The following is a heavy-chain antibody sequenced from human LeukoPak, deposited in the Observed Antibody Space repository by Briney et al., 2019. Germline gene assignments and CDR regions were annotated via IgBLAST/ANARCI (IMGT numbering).Heavy chain of an antibody. Sequence: ASVKVSCKVSGYTLTELSMHWVLQAPGKGLEWMGGFDPEDGETIYAQKFQGRVTMTEDTSTDTAYMELSSLRSEDTAVYYCATDRMSGSSRAVFDAFDIWGQGTMVTVSS. D-gene: IGHD1-26*01. V-gene: IGHV1-24*01. CDR3: ATDRMSGSSRAVFDAFDI. J-gene: IGHJ3*02. CDR2: FDPEDGET. CDR1: GYTLTELS.